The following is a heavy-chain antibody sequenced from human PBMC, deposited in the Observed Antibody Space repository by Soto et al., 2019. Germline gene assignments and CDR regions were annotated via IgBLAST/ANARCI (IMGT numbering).Heavy chain of an antibody. CDR1: GYIFTDYS. CDR3: AREKLRYASDRSCYSYDL. V-gene: IGHV1-3*04. D-gene: IGHD3-10*01. Sequence: QVQLVQSGADVRKPGASIKISCETSGYIFTDYSIHWLRQAPGQRLEWMGWINTVNSDTRFSQKLQGRVTITSDKFANSAYMDLSSLRSADTAVYYCAREKLRYASDRSCYSYDLWGQGTQVTVSS. CDR2: INTVNSDT. J-gene: IGHJ5*02.